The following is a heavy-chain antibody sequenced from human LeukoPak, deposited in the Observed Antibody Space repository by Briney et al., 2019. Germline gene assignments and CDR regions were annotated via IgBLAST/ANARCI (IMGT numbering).Heavy chain of an antibody. CDR1: GFTVFNYS. CDR3: AKDILRWSFDY. J-gene: IGHJ4*02. Sequence: GGTLRLSCAASGFTVFNYSMAWVRQAPGKGLEWVSAINGGNDATNYANSVKGRFTISRDNSKNTLYLQMNNLRAEDTAVYYCAKDILRWSFDYWGQGSLVTVAS. V-gene: IGHV3-23*01. CDR2: INGGNDAT. D-gene: IGHD4-23*01.